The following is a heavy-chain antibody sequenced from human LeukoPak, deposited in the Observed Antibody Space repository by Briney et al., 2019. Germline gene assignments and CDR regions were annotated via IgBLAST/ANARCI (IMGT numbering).Heavy chain of an antibody. CDR2: IYPSGGST. V-gene: IGHV1-46*01. Sequence: ASVKVSCKASGYTFTSYYMHWVRQAPGQGLEWMGIIYPSGGSTSYAQKFQGRVTMTRDMSTSTVYMELSSLRSEDTAVYYCAREPIVGATSYYFDYWGQGTLVTVSS. D-gene: IGHD1-26*01. CDR1: GYTFTSYY. J-gene: IGHJ4*02. CDR3: AREPIVGATSYYFDY.